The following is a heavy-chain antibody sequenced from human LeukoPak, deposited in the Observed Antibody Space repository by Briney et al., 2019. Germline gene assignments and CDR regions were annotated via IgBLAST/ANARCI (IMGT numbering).Heavy chain of an antibody. CDR1: GFTFSSYA. J-gene: IGHJ3*02. D-gene: IGHD6-13*01. Sequence: TGGSLRLSCAASGFTFSSYAMPWVRQAPGKGLEWVAVISYDGSNKYYADSVKGRFAISRDNSKNTLYLQMNSLRAEDTAVYYCARVLRAAAGFSAFDIWGQGTMVTVSS. V-gene: IGHV3-30*09. CDR3: ARVLRAAAGFSAFDI. CDR2: ISYDGSNK.